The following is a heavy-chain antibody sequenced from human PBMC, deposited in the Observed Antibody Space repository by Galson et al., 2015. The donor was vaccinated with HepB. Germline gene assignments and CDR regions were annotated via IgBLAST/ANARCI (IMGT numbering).Heavy chain of an antibody. CDR3: ARVVVVIQDY. CDR2: IRAYDGNT. J-gene: IGHJ4*01. D-gene: IGHD3-22*01. V-gene: IGHV1-18*01. CDR1: GFTFTSYG. Sequence: SLKLSCKASGFTFTSYGMSWVRQAPGQGLEWVGCIRAYDGNTNYAHKLQGRVTITTDTSTNTAYMELRSLRSDNTAVYYCARVVVVIQDYWGHGTQVTVSS.